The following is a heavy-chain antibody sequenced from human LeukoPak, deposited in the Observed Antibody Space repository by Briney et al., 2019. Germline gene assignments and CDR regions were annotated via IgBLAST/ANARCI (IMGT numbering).Heavy chain of an antibody. CDR1: GYTFTGYY. J-gene: IGHJ5*02. CDR2: INPHTGGT. Sequence: ASVKVSCKASGYTFTGYYMHWVRQAPGQGLEWMGWINPHTGGTNYAQKFQGRVTMTRDTSISTAYMELSGLTSDDTAVYYCARGGWDYYGSGSYSWFDPWGQGTLVTVSS. CDR3: ARGGWDYYGSGSYSWFDP. D-gene: IGHD3-10*01. V-gene: IGHV1-2*02.